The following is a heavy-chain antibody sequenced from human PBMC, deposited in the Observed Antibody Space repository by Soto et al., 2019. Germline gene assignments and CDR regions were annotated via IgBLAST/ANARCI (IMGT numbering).Heavy chain of an antibody. CDR3: AKGPAIVLVPAAMNYYYGMDV. D-gene: IGHD2-2*01. CDR2: ISYDGSNK. CDR1: GFTFSSYG. V-gene: IGHV3-30*18. Sequence: QVQLVESGGGVVQPGRSLRLSCAASGFTFSSYGMHWVRQAPGKGLEWVAVISYDGSNKYYADSVKGRFTISRDNSKNTLDREMDSLRAEDMAVYYCAKGPAIVLVPAAMNYYYGMDVWGQGTTVTVSS. J-gene: IGHJ6*02.